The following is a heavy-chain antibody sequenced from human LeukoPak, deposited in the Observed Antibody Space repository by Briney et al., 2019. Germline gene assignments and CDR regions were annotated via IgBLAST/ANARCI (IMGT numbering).Heavy chain of an antibody. V-gene: IGHV4-59*05. CDR3: ARLKRLGYCSGGSCYSGAFDI. CDR2: IYYSGST. J-gene: IGHJ3*02. CDR1: GGSISSYY. D-gene: IGHD2-15*01. Sequence: SETLSLTCTVSGGSISSYYWSWIRQPPGKGLEWIGSIYYSGSTYYNPSLKSRVTISVDTSKNQFSLKLSSVTAADTAVYYYARLKRLGYCSGGSCYSGAFDIWGQGTMVTVSP.